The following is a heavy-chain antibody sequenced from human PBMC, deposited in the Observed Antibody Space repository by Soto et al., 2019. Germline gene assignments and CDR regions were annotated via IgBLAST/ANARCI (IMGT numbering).Heavy chain of an antibody. J-gene: IGHJ4*02. Sequence: QVQLQQWGAGLLKPSETLSLTCAVYGGSFSGYYWSWIRQPPGKGLEWIGEINHSGSTNYNPSLKSRVTISVDTYKNQFSLKLSSVTAADTAVYYCAREPGYSSGWPVDYWGQGTLVTVSS. D-gene: IGHD6-19*01. CDR2: INHSGST. CDR3: AREPGYSSGWPVDY. CDR1: GGSFSGYY. V-gene: IGHV4-34*01.